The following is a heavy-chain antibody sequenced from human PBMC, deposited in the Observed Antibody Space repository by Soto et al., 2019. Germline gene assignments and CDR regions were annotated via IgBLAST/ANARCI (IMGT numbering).Heavy chain of an antibody. Sequence: ASVKVSCKASGGTFSSYAISWVRQAPGQGLEWMGGIIPIFGTANYAQKFQGRVTITADESTSTAYMELSSLRSEDTAVYYCARDSAREYSFGYWGQGTLVTVSS. CDR2: IIPIFGTA. CDR3: ARDSAREYSFGY. D-gene: IGHD5-18*01. J-gene: IGHJ4*02. V-gene: IGHV1-69*13. CDR1: GGTFSSYA.